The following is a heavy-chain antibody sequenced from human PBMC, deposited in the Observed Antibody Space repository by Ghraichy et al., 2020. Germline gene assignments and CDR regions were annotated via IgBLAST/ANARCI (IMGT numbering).Heavy chain of an antibody. CDR3: ANRPGITMVRGAGRYFDY. Sequence: SETLSLTCAVYGGSFSGYYWSWIRQPPGKGLEWIGEINHSGSTNYNPSLKSRVTISVDTSKNQFSLKLSSVTAADTAVYYCANRPGITMVRGAGRYFDYWGQGTLVTVSS. CDR1: GGSFSGYY. D-gene: IGHD3-10*01. CDR2: INHSGST. J-gene: IGHJ4*02. V-gene: IGHV4-34*01.